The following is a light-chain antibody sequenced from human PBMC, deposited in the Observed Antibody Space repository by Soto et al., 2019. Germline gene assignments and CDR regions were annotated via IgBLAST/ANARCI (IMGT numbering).Light chain of an antibody. Sequence: VLTQPPSVSGAPGQRVTISCTGSSSNIGAGYDVHWYQQLPGTAPKLLIYGNSNRPSGVPDRFSGSKSGTSASLAITGLQAEDEADYYCKSYDSSLSGHVFGTGTKVTV. CDR1: SSNIGAGYD. CDR3: KSYDSSLSGHV. J-gene: IGLJ1*01. V-gene: IGLV1-40*01. CDR2: GNS.